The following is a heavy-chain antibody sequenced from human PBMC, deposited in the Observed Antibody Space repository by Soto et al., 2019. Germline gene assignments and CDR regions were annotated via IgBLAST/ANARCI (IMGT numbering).Heavy chain of an antibody. CDR1: GYTLTELS. D-gene: IGHD5-12*01. J-gene: IGHJ4*02. CDR3: ATGHRDGYNFVY. V-gene: IGHV1-24*01. Sequence: ASVKVSCKVSGYTLTELSMHWVRQAPGKGLEWMGGFDPEDGETIYAQKFQGRVTMTEDTSTDTAYMGLSSLRSEDTAVYYCATGHRDGYNFVYWGQGTLVTVSS. CDR2: FDPEDGET.